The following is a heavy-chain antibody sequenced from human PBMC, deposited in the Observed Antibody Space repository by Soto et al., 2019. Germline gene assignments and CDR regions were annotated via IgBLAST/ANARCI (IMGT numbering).Heavy chain of an antibody. J-gene: IGHJ4*02. Sequence: SETLSLTCTVSGGSTSSGDYYWSWIRQPPGKGLEWIGYIYYSGSTYYNPSLKSRVTISVDTSKNQFSLKLSSVTAADTAVYYCARDRRAPAAPFDYWGQGXLVTVSS. CDR1: GGSTSSGDYY. CDR2: IYYSGST. V-gene: IGHV4-30-4*01. D-gene: IGHD2-2*01. CDR3: ARDRRAPAAPFDY.